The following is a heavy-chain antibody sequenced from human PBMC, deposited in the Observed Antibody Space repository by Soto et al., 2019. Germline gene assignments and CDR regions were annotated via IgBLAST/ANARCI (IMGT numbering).Heavy chain of an antibody. V-gene: IGHV1-69*05. CDR1: GGTFSSYA. J-gene: IGHJ4*02. CDR2: IIPIIGTA. D-gene: IGHD1-26*01. Sequence: SVKVSCKASGGTFSSYAISWVRQAPGQGLEWMGGIIPIIGTANYAQKFQERVTITRDRSTNTAYMQMSSLRSEDTAMYFCASGGAGSGPFTWELPDHWGQGTLVTVSS. CDR3: ASGGAGSGPFTWELPDH.